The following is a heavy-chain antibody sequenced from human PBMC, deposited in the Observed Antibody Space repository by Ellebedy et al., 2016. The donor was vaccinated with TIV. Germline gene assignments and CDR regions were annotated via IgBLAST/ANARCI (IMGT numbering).Heavy chain of an antibody. J-gene: IGHJ3*02. CDR1: GGSISSGGYY. D-gene: IGHD5-18*01. Sequence: MPSETLSLTCTVSGGSISSGGYYWSLIRQHPGEGLEWIGYIYYSGSTNYHPSLKSRVTISVDPSKNQFYLKLSSVTAADTAVYYCAKHSNINTAMDAFDIWGQGTMVTVSS. CDR3: AKHSNINTAMDAFDI. V-gene: IGHV4-61*08. CDR2: IYYSGST.